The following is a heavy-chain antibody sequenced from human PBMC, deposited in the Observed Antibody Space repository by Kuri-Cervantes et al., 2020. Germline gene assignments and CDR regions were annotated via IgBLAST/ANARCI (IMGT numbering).Heavy chain of an antibody. Sequence: GESLKISCAASGFTFNDYYMGWIRQAPGKGLEWVSSISGSGGSTYYADSVKGRFTISRDNSKNTLYLQMNSLRAEDTAVYYCAKGVTTVTTVAFDIWGQGTMVTVSS. J-gene: IGHJ3*02. CDR2: ISGSGGST. V-gene: IGHV3-23*01. CDR3: AKGVTTVTTVAFDI. CDR1: GFTFNDYY. D-gene: IGHD4-17*01.